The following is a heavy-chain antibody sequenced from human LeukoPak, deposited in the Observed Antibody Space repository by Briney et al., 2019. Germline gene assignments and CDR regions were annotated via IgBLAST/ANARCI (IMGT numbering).Heavy chain of an antibody. D-gene: IGHD1-26*01. CDR3: KWELPNIIDY. J-gene: IGHJ4*02. V-gene: IGHV4-59*12. CDR2: IYYSGST. Sequence: SETLYLTCTVSGGSISSYYWSWIRQPPGKGLEWIGYIYYSGSTNYNPSLKSRVTISVDTSKNQFSLKLSSVTAADTAVYYCKWELPNIIDYWGQGTLVTVSS. CDR1: GGSISSYY.